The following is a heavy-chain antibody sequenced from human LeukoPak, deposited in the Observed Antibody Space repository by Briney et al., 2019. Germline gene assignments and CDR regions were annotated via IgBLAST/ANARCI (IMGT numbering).Heavy chain of an antibody. CDR2: ISGNGGST. D-gene: IGHD6-19*01. Sequence: GGSLRLSCAAFGFTFSDYYMSWIRQAPGKGLEWVSGISGNGGSTYYADSVKGRFTISRDNSKNTLYLQMNSLRAEDTALYYCARSSSSPFYYYYGLDVWGQGTTVTVSS. J-gene: IGHJ6*02. CDR1: GFTFSDYY. V-gene: IGHV3-23*01. CDR3: ARSSSSPFYYYYGLDV.